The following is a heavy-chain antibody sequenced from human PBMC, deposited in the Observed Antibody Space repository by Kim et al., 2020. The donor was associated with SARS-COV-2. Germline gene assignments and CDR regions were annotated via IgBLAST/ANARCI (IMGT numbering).Heavy chain of an antibody. J-gene: IGHJ4*02. Sequence: GNTLYSEKLQGSITITMDTSASTAYMELSTLRSEDTAVYYCARGYYLDYWGQGTLVTVSS. D-gene: IGHD3-10*01. CDR3: ARGYYLDY. V-gene: IGHV1-3*01. CDR2: GNT.